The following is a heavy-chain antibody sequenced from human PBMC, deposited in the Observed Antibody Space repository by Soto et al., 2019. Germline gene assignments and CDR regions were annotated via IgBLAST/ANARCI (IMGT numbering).Heavy chain of an antibody. CDR3: AKGGRQWLVRSDFNY. D-gene: IGHD6-19*01. Sequence: VQLVESGGGVVQPGRSLRLSCAASGFTFSDYAMHWVRQAPGKGLEWVAVVSRDGRNTHYADSVKGRFTISRDSSKNTVSLEMTSLRAEDTAVDYCAKGGRQWLVRSDFNYWGQGALVTVSS. CDR1: GFTFSDYA. J-gene: IGHJ4*02. V-gene: IGHV3-30*18. CDR2: VSRDGRNT.